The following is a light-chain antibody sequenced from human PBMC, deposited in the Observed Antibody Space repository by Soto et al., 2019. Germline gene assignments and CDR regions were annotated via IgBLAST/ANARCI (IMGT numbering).Light chain of an antibody. Sequence: EIVLMQSPGTLSLSPGERATLSCRASQSIKRCYLAWYQQKTGQAPRVIIYGASNRATGIPGRFSGSGSETDFSLTISRLEPQDFAVYSCHQYNNTPQTFGQGTKVEIK. CDR2: GAS. CDR1: QSIKRCY. V-gene: IGKV3-20*01. J-gene: IGKJ2*01. CDR3: HQYNNTPQT.